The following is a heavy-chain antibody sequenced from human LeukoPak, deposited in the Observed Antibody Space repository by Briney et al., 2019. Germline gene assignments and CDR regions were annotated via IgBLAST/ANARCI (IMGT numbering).Heavy chain of an antibody. D-gene: IGHD5-18*01. V-gene: IGHV3-15*04. CDR2: IESKTDGGTT. CDR3: TTAASYVIGGAFDI. Sequence: GGSLRLSCAASGFTFSNAWMSWVRQAPGKGLEWVGRIESKTDGGTTDYAAPVKGRFTISRDDSKNTLYLQMNSLKTEDTAVYYCTTAASYVIGGAFDIWGQGTMVTVSS. J-gene: IGHJ3*02. CDR1: GFTFSNAW.